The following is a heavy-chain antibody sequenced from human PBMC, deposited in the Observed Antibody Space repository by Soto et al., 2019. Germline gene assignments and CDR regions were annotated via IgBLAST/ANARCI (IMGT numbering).Heavy chain of an antibody. CDR3: ARGGGYYYDSSGYYSDAFDI. Sequence: SETLSLTCTVSGGSISSGDYYWSWIRQPPGKGLEWIGYIYYSGSTYYNPSLKSRVTISVDTSKNQFSLKLSSVTAADTAVYYCARGGGYYYDSSGYYSDAFDIWGQGTMVTVSS. V-gene: IGHV4-30-4*01. CDR2: IYYSGST. D-gene: IGHD3-22*01. CDR1: GGSISSGDYY. J-gene: IGHJ3*02.